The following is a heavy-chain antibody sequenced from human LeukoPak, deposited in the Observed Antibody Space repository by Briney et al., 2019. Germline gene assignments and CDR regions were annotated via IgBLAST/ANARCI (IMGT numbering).Heavy chain of an antibody. CDR2: IYYSGST. J-gene: IGHJ5*02. CDR1: GGSISSYY. CDR3: ARVKAAAGLGWFDP. D-gene: IGHD6-13*01. Sequence: SETLSLTCTVSGGSISSYYWSWIRQPPGKGLEWIGYIYYSGSTNYNPSLKSRVAISVDTSKNQFSLKLSSVTAADTAVYYCARVKAAAGLGWFDPWGQGTLVTVSS. V-gene: IGHV4-59*01.